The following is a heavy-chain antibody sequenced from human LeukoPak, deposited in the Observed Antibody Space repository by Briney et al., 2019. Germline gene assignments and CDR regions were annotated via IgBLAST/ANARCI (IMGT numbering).Heavy chain of an antibody. CDR2: ISSSSSYI. CDR3: ASGRRKYYDFWSGYYGFDY. V-gene: IGHV3-21*01. J-gene: IGHJ4*02. CDR1: GFTFSSYA. Sequence: PEGSLRLSCAASGFTFSSYAMSWVRQAPGKGLEWVSSISSSSSYIYYADSVKGRFTISRDNAKNSLYLQMNSLRAEDTAVYYCASGRRKYYDFWSGYYGFDYWGQGTLVTVSS. D-gene: IGHD3-3*01.